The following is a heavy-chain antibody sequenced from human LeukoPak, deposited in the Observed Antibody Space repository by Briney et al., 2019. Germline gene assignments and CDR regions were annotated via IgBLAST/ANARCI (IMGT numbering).Heavy chain of an antibody. CDR3: ATLDNLDALAM. CDR2: ISDDGNNK. V-gene: IGHV3-30*04. J-gene: IGHJ3*02. CDR1: GFTFSSYA. D-gene: IGHD1-14*01. Sequence: PGGSLRLSCAASGFTFSSYAMHWVRQAPGKELEWVAAISDDGNNKHYADSVKGRFTIFRDNSKNTLYLHMNSLRNEDTAVYYGATLDNLDALAMGGQGTMVTVPS.